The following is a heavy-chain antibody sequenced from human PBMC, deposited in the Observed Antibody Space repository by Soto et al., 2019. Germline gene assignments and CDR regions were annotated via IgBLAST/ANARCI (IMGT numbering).Heavy chain of an antibody. CDR2: INPIPAST. CDR3: ARLKRAGLDS. Sequence: QEQVVQSGPAMKEPGSSVKVSCMDSGIMSSGDGFSWVRQAPGQGLEWGGRINPIPASTPYAQNLQGRGSPSGDKARDTAYWEATRLRREETAIYFCARLKRAGLDSWGRGTVVTVSA. CDR1: GIMSSGDG. J-gene: IGHJ4*02. V-gene: IGHV1-69*09.